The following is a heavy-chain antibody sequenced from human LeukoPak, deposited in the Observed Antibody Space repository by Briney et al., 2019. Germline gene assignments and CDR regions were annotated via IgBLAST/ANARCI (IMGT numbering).Heavy chain of an antibody. CDR2: ISGSGGST. CDR3: AKDLDIVVVPAALQPFDY. D-gene: IGHD2-2*01. V-gene: IGHV3-23*01. CDR1: GFTFSSYA. J-gene: IGHJ4*02. Sequence: GGSLRLSCAASGFTFSSYAMSWVRQAPGKGLEWVSAISGSGGSTYYADSVKGRFTISRDNSKNTLYLQMNSLRAEDTAVYYCAKDLDIVVVPAALQPFDYWGQGTLVTVSS.